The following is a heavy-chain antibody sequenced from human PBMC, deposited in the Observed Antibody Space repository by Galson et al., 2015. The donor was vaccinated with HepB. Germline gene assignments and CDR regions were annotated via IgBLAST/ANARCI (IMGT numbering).Heavy chain of an antibody. CDR3: ARNLFDI. Sequence: CAISGDSVSSHSATWNWIRQSPSRGLEWLGRTYYRSKWNNDYAISLKSRITINPDTSKNQFSLQLNSVTPEDTAVYYCARNLFDIWGQGTMVTVSS. V-gene: IGHV6-1*01. J-gene: IGHJ3*02. CDR1: GDSVSSHSAT. CDR2: TYYRSKWNN.